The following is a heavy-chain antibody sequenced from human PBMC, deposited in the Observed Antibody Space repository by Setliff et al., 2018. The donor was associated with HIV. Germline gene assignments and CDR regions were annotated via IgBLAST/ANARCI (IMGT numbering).Heavy chain of an antibody. CDR3: TTSYSAFTFYYYYMDV. J-gene: IGHJ6*03. D-gene: IGHD2-21*01. Sequence: GGSLRLSCAASGFTFTYVWMGWVRQAPGKGLEWVGRIKSKTEGVTTDYAAPVKGRFTISRDDSKDTVYLQMNSLKTEDTAVYYCTTSYSAFTFYYYYMDVWGKGTTVTVSS. V-gene: IGHV3-15*01. CDR1: GFTFTYVW. CDR2: IKSKTEGVTT.